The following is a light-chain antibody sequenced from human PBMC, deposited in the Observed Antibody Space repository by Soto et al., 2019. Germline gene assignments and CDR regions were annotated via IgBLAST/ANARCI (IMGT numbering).Light chain of an antibody. CDR3: AAWDVSLKGLV. CDR1: SSNIGSRA. V-gene: IGLV1-44*01. CDR2: SNN. J-gene: IGLJ2*01. Sequence: QSVLTQPPSTSGTPGQRVTISCSGGSSNIGSRAVNWYQHLPGTAPKLLIYSNNQRPSGVPDRFSGSKSGTSASLAISGLQSEDVADYYCAAWDVSLKGLVFGGGTKVTVL.